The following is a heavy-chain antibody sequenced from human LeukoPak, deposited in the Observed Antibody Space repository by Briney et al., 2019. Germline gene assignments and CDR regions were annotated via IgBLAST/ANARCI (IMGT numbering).Heavy chain of an antibody. CDR3: ARDPRYSSSSDFYFDY. CDR2: ISSGSSYI. J-gene: IGHJ4*02. Sequence: GGSLRLSCAASGFTFSSYSMNWVRQAPGKGLEWVSSISSGSSYIYYADSVKGRFTISRDNAKNSLYLQMNSLRAEDTAVYYCARDPRYSSSSDFYFDYWGQGTLVTVSS. CDR1: GFTFSSYS. V-gene: IGHV3-21*01. D-gene: IGHD6-6*01.